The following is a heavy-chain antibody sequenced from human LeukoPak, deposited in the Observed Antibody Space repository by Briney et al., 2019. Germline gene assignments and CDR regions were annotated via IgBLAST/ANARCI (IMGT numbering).Heavy chain of an antibody. V-gene: IGHV1-69*05. CDR3: ARGLRYFDWLDWFDP. CDR2: IIPIFGTA. CDR1: GGTFSRYA. Sequence: GASVKVSCKASGGTFSRYAISWVRQAPGQGLEWMGGIIPIFGTANYAQKFQGRVTITTDESTSTAYMELSSLRSEDTAVYYCARGLRYFDWLDWFDPWGQGTLVTVSS. D-gene: IGHD3-9*01. J-gene: IGHJ5*02.